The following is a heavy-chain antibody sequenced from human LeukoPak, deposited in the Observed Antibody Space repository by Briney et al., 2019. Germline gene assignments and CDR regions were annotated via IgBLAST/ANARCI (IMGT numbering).Heavy chain of an antibody. D-gene: IGHD3-16*01. J-gene: IGHJ6*02. CDR1: GGSVSSGSYY. Sequence: PSETLSLTCTVSGGSVSSGSYYWSWIRQPPGKGPEWIGYIYYSGSTNYNPSLKSRVTISVDTSKNQFSLKLSSVTAADTAVYYCAREWGYPDLNYYYGMDVWGQGTTVTVSS. V-gene: IGHV4-61*01. CDR2: IYYSGST. CDR3: AREWGYPDLNYYYGMDV.